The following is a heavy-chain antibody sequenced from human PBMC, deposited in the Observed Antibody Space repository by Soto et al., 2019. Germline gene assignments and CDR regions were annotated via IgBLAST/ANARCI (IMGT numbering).Heavy chain of an antibody. D-gene: IGHD3-10*01. J-gene: IGHJ6*02. V-gene: IGHV3-9*01. CDR1: GFRFEDYA. Sequence: EVQLVESGGGLVQPGRSLRLSCAASGFRFEDYAMHWVRQAPGKGLEWVSGIAWNSDIIGYADSVKGRFTISRDNGKNSLYLQMNSLRPEDTALYYCAEDHYGSAIYGMAVWGQGTTVTVSS. CDR3: AEDHYGSAIYGMAV. CDR2: IAWNSDII.